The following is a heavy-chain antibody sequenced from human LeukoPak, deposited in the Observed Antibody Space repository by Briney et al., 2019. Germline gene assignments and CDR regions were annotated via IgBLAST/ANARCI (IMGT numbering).Heavy chain of an antibody. J-gene: IGHJ6*02. CDR3: TRQLWLPPYYYYGMDV. D-gene: IGHD6-19*01. CDR2: IRSKANSYAT. Sequence: GGSLRLSCAASGFTFSGSAMHWVRQASGKGLEWVGRIRSKANSYATAYAASVKGRFTISRGDSKNTAYLQMNSLKTEDTAVYYCTRQLWLPPYYYYGMDVWGQGTTVTVSS. V-gene: IGHV3-73*01. CDR1: GFTFSGSA.